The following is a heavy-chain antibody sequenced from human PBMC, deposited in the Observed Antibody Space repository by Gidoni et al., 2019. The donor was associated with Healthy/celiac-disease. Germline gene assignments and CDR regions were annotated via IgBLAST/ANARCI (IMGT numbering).Heavy chain of an antibody. J-gene: IGHJ2*01. D-gene: IGHD4-17*01. V-gene: IGHV3-23*01. CDR3: AKDPEAITVTSYWYFDL. Sequence: EVQLLESGGGLVQSGGSLRLSCVASGFTFSSYAMSWVRQAPGKGLDWVSGISGSGATTYYADSVKGRFTISRDNSKNTLYLQMSSLRAEDTAVYYCAKDPEAITVTSYWYFDLWGRGTLVTVSS. CDR1: GFTFSSYA. CDR2: ISGSGATT.